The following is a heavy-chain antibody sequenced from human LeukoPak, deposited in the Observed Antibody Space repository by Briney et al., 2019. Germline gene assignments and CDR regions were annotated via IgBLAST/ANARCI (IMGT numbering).Heavy chain of an antibody. J-gene: IGHJ6*02. CDR2: ISGSGGST. CDR3: AKDRGYYYGMDV. Sequence: GGSLRLSCAASGFTLSSYAMSWVRQAPGKGLEWVSAISGSGGSTYYADSVKGRFTISRDNSKNTLYLQMNSLRAEDTAVYYCAKDRGYYYGMDVWGQGTTVTVSS. V-gene: IGHV3-23*01. CDR1: GFTLSSYA.